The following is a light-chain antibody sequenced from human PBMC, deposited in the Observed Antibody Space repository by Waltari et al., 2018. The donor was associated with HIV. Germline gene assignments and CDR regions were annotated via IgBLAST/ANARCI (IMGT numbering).Light chain of an antibody. J-gene: IGLJ2*01. Sequence: QSVLRQPPSASGTPGQRVTISCSGSRSNIGSINVNWYQQLPGTAPKLLIYSNKRRPSGVPGRVSGSKSGTSASRAISGLQSEDEADYYGSAWDDNVNALFGGGTKLTVL. CDR1: RSNIGSIN. V-gene: IGLV1-44*01. CDR2: SNK. CDR3: SAWDDNVNAL.